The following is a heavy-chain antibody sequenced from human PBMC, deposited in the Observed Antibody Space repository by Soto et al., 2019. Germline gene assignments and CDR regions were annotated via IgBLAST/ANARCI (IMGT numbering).Heavy chain of an antibody. V-gene: IGHV1-3*05. J-gene: IGHJ4*02. CDR2: INAANGNT. CDR3: GGGRAYSAYGPGACLDY. D-gene: IGHD5-12*01. CDR1: GYIFTSYA. Sequence: QVQLVQSGAEEKKPGASVKVSCKASGYIFTSYAMHWVRQAPGQRLEWMGWINAANGNTKYSQKFQGRVTITRDTSASTAYMERSSLGSEDRAVYYCGGGRAYSAYGPGACLDYWGQETLAPVSS.